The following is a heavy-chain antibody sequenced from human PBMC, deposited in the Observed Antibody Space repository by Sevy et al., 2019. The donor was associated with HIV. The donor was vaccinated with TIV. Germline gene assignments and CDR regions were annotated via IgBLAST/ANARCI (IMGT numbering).Heavy chain of an antibody. CDR3: ARLSSGSNYYYYYMDV. CDR2: IDPSDSYT. D-gene: IGHD6-19*01. V-gene: IGHV5-10-1*01. CDR1: GYSFTSYW. Sequence: GESLKISCKGSGYSFTSYWISWVRQMPGKGLEWMGRIDPSDSYTNYSPSFQGHVTISADKSISTAYLQWSSLEASDTAMYYCARLSSGSNYYYYYMDVWGKGTTVTVSS. J-gene: IGHJ6*03.